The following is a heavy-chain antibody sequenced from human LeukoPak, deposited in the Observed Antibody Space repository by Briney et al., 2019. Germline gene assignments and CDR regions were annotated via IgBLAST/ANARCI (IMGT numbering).Heavy chain of an antibody. D-gene: IGHD5-18*01. J-gene: IGHJ4*02. CDR1: GFTFSSYA. Sequence: GRSLRLSCAASGFTFSSYAMHWVRQAPGRGLEWVAVISYDGSNKYYADSVKGRFTISRDNSKNTLYLQMNSLRAEDTAVYYCARDKYSYGLFDYWGQGTLVTVSS. CDR3: ARDKYSYGLFDY. CDR2: ISYDGSNK. V-gene: IGHV3-30-3*01.